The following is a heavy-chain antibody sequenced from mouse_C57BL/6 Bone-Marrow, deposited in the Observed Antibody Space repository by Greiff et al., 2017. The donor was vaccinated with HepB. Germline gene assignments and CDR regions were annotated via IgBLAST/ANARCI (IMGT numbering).Heavy chain of an antibody. CDR1: GYTFTDYY. CDR3: ARRALYYGNYETWFAY. J-gene: IGHJ3*01. Sequence: QVQLQQSGPELVKPGASVKISCKASGYTFTDYYINWVKQRPGQGLEWIGWIYPGSGNTKYNEKFKGKATLTVDTSSSTAYMQLSSLTSADSAVYFCARRALYYGNYETWFAYWGQGTLVTVSA. V-gene: IGHV1-84*01. CDR2: IYPGSGNT. D-gene: IGHD2-1*01.